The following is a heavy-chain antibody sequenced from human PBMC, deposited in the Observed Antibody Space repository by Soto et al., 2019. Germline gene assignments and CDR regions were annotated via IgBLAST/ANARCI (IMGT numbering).Heavy chain of an antibody. V-gene: IGHV3-33*01. CDR1: GFTFSSYG. CDR3: ARWMNREITGSPFDY. Sequence: QVQLVESGGGVVQPGRSLRLSCAASGFTFSSYGMHWVRQAPGKGLEWVAVIWYDGSNKYYADSVKGRFTISRDNSKNTLYLQMNSLRAEDTAVYYCARWMNREITGSPFDYWGQGTLVTVSS. D-gene: IGHD1-20*01. CDR2: IWYDGSNK. J-gene: IGHJ4*02.